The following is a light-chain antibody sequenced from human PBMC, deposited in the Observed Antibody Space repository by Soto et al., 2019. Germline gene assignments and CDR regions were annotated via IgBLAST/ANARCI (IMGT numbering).Light chain of an antibody. CDR1: SSDVGGYNY. CDR2: DVS. V-gene: IGLV2-14*01. J-gene: IGLJ2*01. Sequence: QSALTQPAAVSGSPGQSITISCPGTSSDVGGYNYVSWYQQHPGKAPKLMIDDVSNRPSGVSNRFSGSKSGNTASLTISGLQAEDEADYYCSSYTSSSTYVVFVGGTKLTVL. CDR3: SSYTSSSTYVV.